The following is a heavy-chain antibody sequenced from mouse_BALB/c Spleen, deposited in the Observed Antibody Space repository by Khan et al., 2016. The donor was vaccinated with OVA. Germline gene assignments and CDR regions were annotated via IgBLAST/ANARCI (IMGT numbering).Heavy chain of an antibody. Sequence: EVELVVSGGGLVQPGGSRKLSCAASGFTFNSYGMHWVRQAPEKGLEWVAYISGDSNTIYYTDTVKGRFTISRDNPKNTLFLQMTSLMSEDTAMYYCATSYFYGYYFDYWGPGTTLTVS. CDR3: ATSYFYGYYFDY. J-gene: IGHJ2*01. CDR1: GFTFNSYG. D-gene: IGHD1-1*01. V-gene: IGHV5-17*02. CDR2: ISGDSNTI.